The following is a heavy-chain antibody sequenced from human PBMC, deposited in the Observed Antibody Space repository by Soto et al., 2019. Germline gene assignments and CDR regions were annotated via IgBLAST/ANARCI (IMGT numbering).Heavy chain of an antibody. V-gene: IGHV1-18*01. Sequence: ASVKVSCKASGYTFTSYGISWVRQAPGQGLEKMRWISAYNGNTNYAQKLQGRVTMTTDTSTSTAYMELRSLRSDDTAVYYCAREAEVFGVVITYWFDPWGQGTLVTVSS. CDR1: GYTFTSYG. D-gene: IGHD3-3*01. CDR3: AREAEVFGVVITYWFDP. CDR2: ISAYNGNT. J-gene: IGHJ5*02.